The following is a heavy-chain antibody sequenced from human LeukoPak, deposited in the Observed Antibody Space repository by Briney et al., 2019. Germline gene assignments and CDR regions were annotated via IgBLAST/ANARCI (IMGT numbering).Heavy chain of an antibody. D-gene: IGHD3-3*01. CDR1: GGSVSTTRSY. J-gene: IGHJ4*02. V-gene: IGHV4-39*07. CDR2: IYYSGST. CDR3: AGDDFDFWNGSWYY. Sequence: SETLSLTCTVSGGSVSTTRSYWGWIRQPPGRGLEWIGSIYYSGSTYYNPSLRSRVAISVDTSKNQFSLKLSSVTAADTAVYYCAGDDFDFWNGSWYYWGQGTLVTVSS.